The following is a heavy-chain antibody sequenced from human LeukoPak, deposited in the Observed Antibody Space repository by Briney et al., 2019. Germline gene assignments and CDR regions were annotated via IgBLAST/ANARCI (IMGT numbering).Heavy chain of an antibody. Sequence: GGSLRLSCAASGFTFSSYGMHWVRQAPGKGLEWVAVIWYDGSNKYYADSVKGRFTISRDNSKNTLYLQMNSLRAEDTAVYYCARVVGNYGSGSYHYDMDVWGQGTTVTVSS. CDR2: IWYDGSNK. J-gene: IGHJ6*02. CDR1: GFTFSSYG. V-gene: IGHV3-33*01. CDR3: ARVVGNYGSGSYHYDMDV. D-gene: IGHD3-10*01.